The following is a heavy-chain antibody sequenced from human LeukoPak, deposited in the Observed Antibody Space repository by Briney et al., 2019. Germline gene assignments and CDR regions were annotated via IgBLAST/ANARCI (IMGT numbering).Heavy chain of an antibody. CDR3: ARDMVRGLLLYWFDS. CDR2: ISTTSNYI. D-gene: IGHD3-10*01. CDR1: GFTFSSHG. Sequence: PGGSLRLSCAASGFTFSSHGMNWVRQAPGKGLEWVSSISTTSNYIYYADSVKGRFTISRDNAKNSLYLQMNSLRAEDTAVYYCARDMVRGLLLYWFDSWGQGTLVTVSS. V-gene: IGHV3-21*06. J-gene: IGHJ5*01.